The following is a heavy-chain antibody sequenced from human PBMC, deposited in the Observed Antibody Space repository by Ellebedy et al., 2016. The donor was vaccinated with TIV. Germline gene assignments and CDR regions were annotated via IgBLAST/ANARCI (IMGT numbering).Heavy chain of an antibody. CDR1: GGTFSTYA. CDR2: IIPMFGTT. D-gene: IGHD3-3*01. Sequence: AASVKVSCKASGGTFSTYAISWVRQAPGQGLEWMGGIIPMFGTTQYAQKFQGRVTIIADASTSTAFMELSSLRSEDTAVDYCARDTYYDFRSGYYIHYYYYEMDVWGQGTTVTVSS. V-gene: IGHV1-69*13. CDR3: ARDTYYDFRSGYYIHYYYYEMDV. J-gene: IGHJ6*02.